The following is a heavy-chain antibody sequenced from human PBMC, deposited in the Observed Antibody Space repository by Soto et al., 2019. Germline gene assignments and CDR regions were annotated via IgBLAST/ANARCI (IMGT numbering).Heavy chain of an antibody. Sequence: QVQLVQSGAEVKKPGASVKVSCKASGYTFTSYAMHWVRQAPGQRLEWMGWINAGNGNTKYSQKFQGRVTITRDTAARTAYMELSSLRSEDTAVYYCARNYYDSSGYYSAAYYYYGMDVWGQGTTVTVSS. V-gene: IGHV1-3*01. D-gene: IGHD3-22*01. J-gene: IGHJ6*02. CDR2: INAGNGNT. CDR3: ARNYYDSSGYYSAAYYYYGMDV. CDR1: GYTFTSYA.